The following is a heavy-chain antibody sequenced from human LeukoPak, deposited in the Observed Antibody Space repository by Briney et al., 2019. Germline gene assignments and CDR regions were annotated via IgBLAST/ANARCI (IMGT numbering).Heavy chain of an antibody. CDR1: GFTFSSHG. D-gene: IGHD3-10*01. CDR2: IWNDGSNK. Sequence: PGMSLRLSCAASGFTFSSHGMHWVRQAPGKGLEWVAVIWNDGSNKYYPDSVKGRFTISRDNSKNTLYLQMNSLRAEDTAVYYCARDRGLYGSGSCGNWGQGTLVTVSS. J-gene: IGHJ4*02. V-gene: IGHV3-33*01. CDR3: ARDRGLYGSGSCGN.